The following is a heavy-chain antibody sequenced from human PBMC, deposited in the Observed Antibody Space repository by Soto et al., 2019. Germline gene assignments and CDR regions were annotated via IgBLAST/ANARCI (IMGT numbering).Heavy chain of an antibody. D-gene: IGHD6-13*01. CDR3: ARDRGSSWYHGPAGLLGWFDP. J-gene: IGHJ5*02. CDR1: GGTFSSYA. CDR2: IIPIFGTA. V-gene: IGHV1-69*12. Sequence: QVQLVQSGAEVKKPGSSVKVSCKASGGTFSSYAISWVRQAPGQGLEWMGGIIPIFGTANYAQKFQGRVTITADESTSAAYRELRSLRSENTAVYYGARDRGSSWYHGPAGLLGWFDPWGQGTLVTVSS.